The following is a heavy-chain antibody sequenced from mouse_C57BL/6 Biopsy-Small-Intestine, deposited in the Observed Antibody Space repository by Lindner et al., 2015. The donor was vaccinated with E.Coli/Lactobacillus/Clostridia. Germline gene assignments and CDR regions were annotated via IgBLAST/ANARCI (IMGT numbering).Heavy chain of an antibody. J-gene: IGHJ3*01. CDR2: INPHSGGT. CDR3: ASNEFRGSSYDAVDI. Sequence: SVKVSWQGFRIHLHRLLYTSGCDRAPGQGLEWMGWINPHSGGTNFAQKLQGRVAMTWDTPFSTAYMELTSLTSDDTAVYYCASNEFRGSSYDAVDIWGQGTMVIVSS. V-gene: IGHV1-72*01. CDR1: IHLHRLL. D-gene: IGHD1-3*01.